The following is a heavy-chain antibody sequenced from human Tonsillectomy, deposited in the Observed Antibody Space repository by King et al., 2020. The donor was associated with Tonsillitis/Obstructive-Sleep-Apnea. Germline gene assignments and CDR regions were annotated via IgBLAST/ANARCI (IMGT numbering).Heavy chain of an antibody. J-gene: IGHJ6*02. CDR3: ARETSSGKDYGMDV. V-gene: IGHV1-69*10. CDR2: IIPILGIV. Sequence: HVQLVQSGAEVKKPGSSVKVSCKASGGTFSSSVISWVRQAPGQGLEWMGGIIPILGIVNYAQKFQGRVTITADKSTSTAYMELSSLRSEDTAVYYCARETSSGKDYGMDVWGRGTTVTVSS. D-gene: IGHD3-10*01. CDR1: GGTFSSSV.